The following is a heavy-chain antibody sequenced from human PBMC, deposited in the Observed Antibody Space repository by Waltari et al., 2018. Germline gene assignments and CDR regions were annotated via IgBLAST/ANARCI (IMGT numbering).Heavy chain of an antibody. Sequence: QMQLVQSGPEVKKPGTSVKVSCKASGFTFTSSAVQLVRQARGQRLEWIGWIVVGSGNTNYAQKFQERVTITRDMSTSTAYMELSSLRSEDTAVYYCAAEDCSSTSCRLYYYYGMDVWGQGTTVTVSS. CDR3: AAEDCSSTSCRLYYYYGMDV. CDR1: GFTFTSSA. D-gene: IGHD2-2*01. CDR2: IVVGSGNT. J-gene: IGHJ6*02. V-gene: IGHV1-58*01.